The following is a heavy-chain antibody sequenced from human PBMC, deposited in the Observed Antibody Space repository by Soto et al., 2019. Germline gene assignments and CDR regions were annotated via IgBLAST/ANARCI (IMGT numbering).Heavy chain of an antibody. CDR2: IIPVFGTA. CDR3: ARGDATKIVVTTYYAMDV. J-gene: IGHJ6*02. V-gene: IGHV1-69*13. D-gene: IGHD3-9*01. Sequence: ASVKVSCKASGGSLSNYGISWVRQAPGQGLEWKGGIIPVFGTANYAQKFQGRVTITADESTSIVYMDVTSLRSEDTAVYYCARGDATKIVVTTYYAMDVWGQGTTVTVSS. CDR1: GGSLSNYG.